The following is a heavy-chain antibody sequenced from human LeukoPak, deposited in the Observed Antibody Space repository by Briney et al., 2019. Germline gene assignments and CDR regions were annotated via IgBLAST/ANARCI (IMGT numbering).Heavy chain of an antibody. D-gene: IGHD6-13*01. CDR3: ARGTSSSWYDAFDI. Sequence: ASVKVSCKASGYTFTGYYMHWVRQAPGQGLEWMGWISTYNGNTNYAQKLQGRVTMTTDTSTSTAYMELRSLRSDDTAVYYCARGTSSSWYDAFDIWGQGTMVTVSS. J-gene: IGHJ3*02. V-gene: IGHV1-18*04. CDR2: ISTYNGNT. CDR1: GYTFTGYY.